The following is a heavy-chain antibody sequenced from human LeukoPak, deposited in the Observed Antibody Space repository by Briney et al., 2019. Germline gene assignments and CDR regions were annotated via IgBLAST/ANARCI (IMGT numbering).Heavy chain of an antibody. CDR3: AKEVDAFDI. V-gene: IGHV3-48*04. Sequence: PGGSLRLSCAASGFTFSSYSMNWVRQAPGKGLEWVSYISSSSSTIYCADSVKGRFTISRDNAKNSLYLQMNSLRAEDTAVYYCAKEVDAFDIWGQGTMVTVSS. J-gene: IGHJ3*02. CDR2: ISSSSSTI. CDR1: GFTFSSYS.